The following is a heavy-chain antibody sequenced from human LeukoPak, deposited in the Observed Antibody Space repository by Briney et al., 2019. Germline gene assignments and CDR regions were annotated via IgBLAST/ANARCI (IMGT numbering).Heavy chain of an antibody. J-gene: IGHJ4*02. CDR2: ISGSGGGT. CDR1: GFAFSSYW. CDR3: AKEMKMGPWGNYGTCDY. D-gene: IGHD4-11*01. V-gene: IGHV3-23*01. Sequence: PGGSLRLSCAASGFAFSSYWMSWVRQAPGKGLEWVSAISGSGGGTYYADSVKGRFTISRDNSKNTLYLQMNSLRAEDTAVYYCAKEMKMGPWGNYGTCDYWGQGTLVTVSS.